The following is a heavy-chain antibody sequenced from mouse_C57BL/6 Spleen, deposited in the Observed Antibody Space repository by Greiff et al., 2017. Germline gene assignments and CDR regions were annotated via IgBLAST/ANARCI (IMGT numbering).Heavy chain of an antibody. CDR3: ARCRADWYFDV. V-gene: IGHV1-85*01. D-gene: IGHD3-3*01. Sequence: VKLMESGPELVKPGASVKLSCKASGYTFTSYDINWVKQRPGPGLEWIGWIYPRDGSTKYNEKFKGKATLTVDTSSSTAYMELHSLTSEDSAVYFCARCRADWYFDVWGTGTTVTVSS. J-gene: IGHJ1*03. CDR2: IYPRDGST. CDR1: GYTFTSYD.